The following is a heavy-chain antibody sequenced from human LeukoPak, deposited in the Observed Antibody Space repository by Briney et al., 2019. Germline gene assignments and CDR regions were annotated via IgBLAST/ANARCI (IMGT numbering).Heavy chain of an antibody. Sequence: ASVKVSCKVSGYTLTELSKHWVRQAPGKGLEWMGGFDPEDGETIYAQKFQGRVTMTEDTSTDTAYMELSSLRSEDTAVYYCATAGDYYGSGSYYNEGWGQGTLVTVSS. V-gene: IGHV1-24*01. D-gene: IGHD3-10*01. J-gene: IGHJ4*02. CDR3: ATAGDYYGSGSYYNEG. CDR1: GYTLTELS. CDR2: FDPEDGET.